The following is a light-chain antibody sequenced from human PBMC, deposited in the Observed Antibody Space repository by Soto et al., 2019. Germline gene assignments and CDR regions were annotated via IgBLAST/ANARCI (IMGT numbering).Light chain of an antibody. CDR3: AAWDDRLNGPSYV. Sequence: GSTSNIGSNPVNWYQQLPGTAPRLLISTNNQRPSGVPDRFSGSRSGTSASLAISGLQSEDEADYYCAAWDDRLNGPSYVFGTGTKVTVL. CDR2: TNN. CDR1: TSNIGSNP. J-gene: IGLJ1*01. V-gene: IGLV1-44*01.